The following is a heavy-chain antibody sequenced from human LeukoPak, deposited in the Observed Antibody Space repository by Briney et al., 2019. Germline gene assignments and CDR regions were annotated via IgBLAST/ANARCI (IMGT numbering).Heavy chain of an antibody. CDR2: ISAYDGNT. J-gene: IGHJ5*02. V-gene: IGHV1-18*01. CDR3: ARTCPMMFCSSSFFDP. Sequence: ASLKVSCKTSGYTFPSFGVTWVRQAPGQGLEWVGWISAYDGNTNYAPKFQGRVAMTTDTSTNTAYMELRSLRSDDTAIYYCARTCPMMFCSSSFFDPWGQGTLVTVSS. CDR1: GYTFPSFG. D-gene: IGHD2-2*01.